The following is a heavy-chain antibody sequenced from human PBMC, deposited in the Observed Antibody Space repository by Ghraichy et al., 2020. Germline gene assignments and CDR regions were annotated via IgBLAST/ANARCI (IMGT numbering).Heavy chain of an antibody. V-gene: IGHV4-31*03. D-gene: IGHD1-26*01. J-gene: IGHJ4*02. CDR1: GGSVSSGGYY. Sequence: SLNISCTVSGGSVSSGGYYWSWIRQHPETGLEWIGYVYYSASTYYNPSLKSRVTISVDTSKNQFSLKMDSMTTADTAVYYCARAQNSGSIGYWGQGTLVTVSS. CDR3: ARAQNSGSIGY. CDR2: VYYSAST.